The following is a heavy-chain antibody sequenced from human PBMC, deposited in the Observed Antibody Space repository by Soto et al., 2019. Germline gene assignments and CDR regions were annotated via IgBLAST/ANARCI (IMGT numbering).Heavy chain of an antibody. J-gene: IGHJ6*03. Sequence: GGSLRLSCAASGFTFSSYWMSWVRQAPGKGLEWVANIKQDGSEKYYVDSVKGRFTISRDNAKNSLYLQMNSLRAEDTAVYYCARVLSIVGPYYYYYMDVWGKGTTVTVSS. CDR3: ARVLSIVGPYYYYYMDV. CDR1: GFTFSSYW. D-gene: IGHD3-22*01. V-gene: IGHV3-7*01. CDR2: IKQDGSEK.